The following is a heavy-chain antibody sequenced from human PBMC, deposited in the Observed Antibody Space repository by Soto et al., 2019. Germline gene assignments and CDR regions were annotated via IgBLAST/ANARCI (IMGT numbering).Heavy chain of an antibody. V-gene: IGHV1-18*01. Sequence: QGQLVQSGGEVKKPGASVKVSCKASGYTFTSYGFSWVRQAPGQGLEWMGWINGYTGNTHYAQKFQGRVTMTIDTSTSTAYMELWTLISDATAVYYCARSWVTGKGGMDVWGQGTTVTVSS. CDR2: INGYTGNT. CDR3: ARSWVTGKGGMDV. J-gene: IGHJ6*02. CDR1: GYTFTSYG. D-gene: IGHD3-16*01.